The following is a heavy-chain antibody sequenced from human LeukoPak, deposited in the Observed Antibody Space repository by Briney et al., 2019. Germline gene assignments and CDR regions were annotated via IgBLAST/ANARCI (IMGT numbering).Heavy chain of an antibody. J-gene: IGHJ4*02. V-gene: IGHV4-39*01. Sequence: EWIGSIYYSGSTYYNPSLKSRVTISVDTSKNQFSLKLSSVTAADTAVYYCARAWEYYFDYWGQGTLVTVSS. CDR2: IYYSGST. CDR3: ARAWEYYFDY. D-gene: IGHD1-26*01.